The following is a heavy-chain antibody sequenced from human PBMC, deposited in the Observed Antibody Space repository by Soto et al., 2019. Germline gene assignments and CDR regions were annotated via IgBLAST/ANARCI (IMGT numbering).Heavy chain of an antibody. CDR3: ARRQRGSIYYGLDV. CDR1: GYTFTGYP. V-gene: IGHV1-3*01. Sequence: QVQLVQSGSEVKKPGASVKVSCKASGYTFTGYPIHWVRQAPGERPEWLGWINAGSGDTKYSQNFQGRVTITRDTSANTAHMELTNLRSKDTAIYYCARRQRGSIYYGLDVWGQGTTVTVSS. J-gene: IGHJ6*02. CDR2: INAGSGDT. D-gene: IGHD3-10*01.